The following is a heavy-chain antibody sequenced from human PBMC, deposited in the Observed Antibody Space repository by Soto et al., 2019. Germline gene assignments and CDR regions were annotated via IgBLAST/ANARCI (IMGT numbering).Heavy chain of an antibody. V-gene: IGHV3-53*01. D-gene: IGHD1-1*01. CDR3: PRARRDYYYYGMDI. J-gene: IGHJ6*02. Sequence: GGSLRLSCAVSGFTVSNNYMSWVRQAPEKGLEGVSVIYSGGYTAYGDSVKGRFTISRDNSKNTLYLQMNRLRADDKAVYYCPRARRDYYYYGMDICSPEPMVTGSS. CDR2: IYSGGYT. CDR1: GFTVSNNY.